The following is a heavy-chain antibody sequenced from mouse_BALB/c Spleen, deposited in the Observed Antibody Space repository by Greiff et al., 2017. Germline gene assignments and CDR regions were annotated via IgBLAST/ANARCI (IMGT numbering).Heavy chain of an antibody. Sequence: QVKLMESGPGLVAPSQSLSITCTVSGFSLTSYGVHWVRQPPGKGLEWLGVIWAGGSTNYNSALMSRLSISKDNSKSQVFLKMNSLQTDDTAMYYCARDEDGYDYFDYWGQGTTLTVSS. CDR1: GFSLTSYG. CDR3: ARDEDGYDYFDY. J-gene: IGHJ2*01. D-gene: IGHD2-2*01. V-gene: IGHV2-9*02. CDR2: IWAGGST.